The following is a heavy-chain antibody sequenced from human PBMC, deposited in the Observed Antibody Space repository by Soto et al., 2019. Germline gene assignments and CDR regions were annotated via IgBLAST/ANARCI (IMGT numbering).Heavy chain of an antibody. D-gene: IGHD3-22*01. CDR2: IIPLFGAA. Sequence: ASVKVSCKASGGAFSNYAFNWVRQAPGQGLEWMGGIIPLFGAAYYAQKFQGSVTITADESTSTAYMELSSLRSEDTAIYYCARPDFMNTYYSDTSGLDAFDVWGQGTMVTVSS. J-gene: IGHJ3*01. CDR3: ARPDFMNTYYSDTSGLDAFDV. CDR1: GGAFSNYA. V-gene: IGHV1-69*13.